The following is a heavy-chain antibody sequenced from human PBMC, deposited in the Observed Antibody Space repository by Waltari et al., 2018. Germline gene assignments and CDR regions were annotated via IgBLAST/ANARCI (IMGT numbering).Heavy chain of an antibody. J-gene: IGHJ4*02. CDR1: GASISSSGNY. CDR3: AKETAFTLDS. CDR2: ISFSGTT. V-gene: IGHV4-31*03. D-gene: IGHD2-21*02. Sequence: QVQLQESGPGLVKPSQTLSLTCTVSGASISSSGNYWTWIRHHPGRGLAWIGYISFSGTTYYSPSLRSRLTISIDTSKNQFSLNLSSLTAADTAVYFCAKETAFTLDSWGQGTLVTVSS.